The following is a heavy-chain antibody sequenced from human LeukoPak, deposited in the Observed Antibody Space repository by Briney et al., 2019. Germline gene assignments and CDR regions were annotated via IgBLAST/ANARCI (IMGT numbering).Heavy chain of an antibody. Sequence: GSLRLSCAASGFTFSSYWMHWVRQPPGKGLEWIGEIYHSGSTNYNPSLKSRVTISVDKSKNQFSLKLSSVTAADTAVYYCASQDDYSNTFDPWGQGTLVTVSS. CDR2: IYHSGST. V-gene: IGHV4-4*02. D-gene: IGHD4-11*01. CDR1: GFTFSSYW. J-gene: IGHJ5*02. CDR3: ASQDDYSNTFDP.